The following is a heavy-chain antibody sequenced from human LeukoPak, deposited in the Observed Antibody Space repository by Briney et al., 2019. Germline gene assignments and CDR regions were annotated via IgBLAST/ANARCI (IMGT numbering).Heavy chain of an antibody. CDR2: IKEDGSEK. CDR3: ARDSGWWRFDF. Sequence: GGSLRLSCAASGLNFSSRWMNWVRQAPGQGLEWVASIKEDGSEKHYVDSVKGRFSISRDNGKNSLYLQMNSLRAEDTAVYYCARDSGWWRFDFWGQGTLVTVSS. CDR1: GLNFSSRW. V-gene: IGHV3-7*03. J-gene: IGHJ4*02. D-gene: IGHD6-13*01.